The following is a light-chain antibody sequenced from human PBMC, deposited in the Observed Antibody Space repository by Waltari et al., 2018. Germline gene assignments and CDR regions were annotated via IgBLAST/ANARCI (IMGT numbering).Light chain of an antibody. J-gene: IGKJ2*01. Sequence: DIQMTQSPSTLSASLGDRVTITCRASQSISYYLAWYQHKTGTAPKLLISKASILESGVPSRFSGSGAGTEFTLTISSLQPDDLATYFCQQYSSYSTFGQGTKLEIK. V-gene: IGKV1-5*03. CDR2: KAS. CDR3: QQYSSYST. CDR1: QSISYY.